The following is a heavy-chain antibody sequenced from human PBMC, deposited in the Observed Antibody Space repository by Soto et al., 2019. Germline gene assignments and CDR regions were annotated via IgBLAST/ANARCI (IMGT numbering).Heavy chain of an antibody. CDR2: IDSDGSRI. CDR3: VRTSLVVAVATREDF. V-gene: IGHV3-74*01. CDR1: GFTFSNYW. D-gene: IGHD2-15*01. J-gene: IGHJ4*02. Sequence: EVQLVESGGGLVQPGESLRLSCAASGFTFSNYWMHWVRQAPGKGLVWVSRIDSDGSRITYADFVKGRFTISRDNAKNTVYRHMNSLTAEETAVYYCVRTSLVVAVATREDFWGQGTLVTVSS.